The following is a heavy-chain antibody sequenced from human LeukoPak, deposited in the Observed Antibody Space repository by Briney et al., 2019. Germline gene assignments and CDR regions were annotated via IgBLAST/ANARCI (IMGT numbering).Heavy chain of an antibody. D-gene: IGHD5-18*01. CDR3: ARDRGYSYGQFPFDY. V-gene: IGHV3-48*04. CDR1: GFRFSFYS. CDR2: ISSSRSSI. Sequence: GGSLRLSCAASGFRFSFYSMNWVRQAPGKGLEWVSYISSSRSSISYADSVKGRFTISRDNANNSLYLQMNSLRAEDTAVYYCARDRGYSYGQFPFDYWGQGTLVTVSS. J-gene: IGHJ4*02.